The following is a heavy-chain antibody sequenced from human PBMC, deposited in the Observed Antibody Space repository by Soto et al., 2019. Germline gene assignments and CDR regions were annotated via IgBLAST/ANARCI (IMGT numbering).Heavy chain of an antibody. CDR2: INNSGST. Sequence: SETLSLTCAVYGGSFSGYYWSWIRQPPGKGLEWIGEINNSGSTNYNPFLKSRVTISEDTSKNQSSLKLSSVTAADTAVYYCAGGSYYYGSGSYIGWFDPWGQGTLVTVSS. D-gene: IGHD3-10*01. J-gene: IGHJ5*02. V-gene: IGHV4-34*01. CDR3: AGGSYYYGSGSYIGWFDP. CDR1: GGSFSGYY.